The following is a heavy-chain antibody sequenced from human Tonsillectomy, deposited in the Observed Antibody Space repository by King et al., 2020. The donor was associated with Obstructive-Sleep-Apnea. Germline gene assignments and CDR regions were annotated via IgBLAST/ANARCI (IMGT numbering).Heavy chain of an antibody. D-gene: IGHD6-19*01. CDR2: IYYNGNT. V-gene: IGHV4-39*07. CDR3: AREPSSQFSGSDY. Sequence: MQLQESGPGLVKPSETLSLTCTVSGDSISSSTYYWGWIRQPPGKGLEWIGTIYYNGNTHHNPSLKSRVTMSMDTSKNQFSLTLRSVTAADTAVYYCAREPSSQFSGSDYWGQGNLVTVTS. J-gene: IGHJ4*02. CDR1: GDSISSSTYY.